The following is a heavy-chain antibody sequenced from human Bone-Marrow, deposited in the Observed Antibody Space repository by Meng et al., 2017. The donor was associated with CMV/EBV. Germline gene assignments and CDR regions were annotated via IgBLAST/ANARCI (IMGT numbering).Heavy chain of an antibody. D-gene: IGHD3-3*01. CDR1: SYD. CDR3: ARGEVTTIFGVVIIRGRFDY. J-gene: IGHJ4*02. V-gene: IGHV1-8*01. Sequence: SYDITWVRQATGQGLEWMGWMNPNSGNTGYAQKFQGRVTMTRNTSISTAYMELSSLRSEDTAVYYCARGEVTTIFGVVIIRGRFDYWGQGTLVTVSS. CDR2: MNPNSGNT.